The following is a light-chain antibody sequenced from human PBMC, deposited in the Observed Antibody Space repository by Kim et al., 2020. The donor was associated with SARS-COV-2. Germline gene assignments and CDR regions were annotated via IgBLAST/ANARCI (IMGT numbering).Light chain of an antibody. CDR1: QSVSSSY. CDR2: GAS. V-gene: IGKV3-20*01. Sequence: LSPGERATLSCRASQSVSSSYLAWYQQKPGQAPRLRIYGASSRATGIPDRFSGSGSGTDFTLTISRLEPEDFAVYYCQQYGSSSTFGQGTKVDIK. CDR3: QQYGSSST. J-gene: IGKJ1*01.